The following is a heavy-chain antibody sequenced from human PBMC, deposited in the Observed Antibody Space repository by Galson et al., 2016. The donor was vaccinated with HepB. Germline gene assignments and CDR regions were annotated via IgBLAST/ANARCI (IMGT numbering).Heavy chain of an antibody. CDR2: ISSGSAYI. Sequence: SLRLSCAASGFTFSDYSMNWVRQAPGKGLEWVSYISSGSAYINYADSVKDRFTISRDNAKNSLYLQMSSLRAEDTAVYYCARQIRKSYGDSTFDHYGMDVWGHGTPVTVSS. CDR3: ARQIRKSYGDSTFDHYGMDV. V-gene: IGHV3-21*01. J-gene: IGHJ6*02. D-gene: IGHD4-17*01. CDR1: GFTFSDYS.